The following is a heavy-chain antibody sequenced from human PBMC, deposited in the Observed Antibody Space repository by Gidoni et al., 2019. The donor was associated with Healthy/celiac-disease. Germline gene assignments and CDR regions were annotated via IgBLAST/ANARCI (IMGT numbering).Heavy chain of an antibody. V-gene: IGHV4-39*07. D-gene: IGHD3-10*01. CDR1: GGSIRSRSYY. CDR3: AREGVTMVRLYGMDV. J-gene: IGHJ6*02. Sequence: QPQLQASDPGLVKPSETLSLPRTVSGGSIRSRSYYWGWIRQPRGKGLEWIGSIYYSGSTYYNPSLKSRVTISVDTSKNQFSLKLSSVTAADTAEYYCAREGVTMVRLYGMDVWGQGTTVTVSS. CDR2: IYYSGST.